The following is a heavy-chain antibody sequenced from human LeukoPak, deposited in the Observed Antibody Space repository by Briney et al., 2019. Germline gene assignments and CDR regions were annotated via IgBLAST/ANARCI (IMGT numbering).Heavy chain of an antibody. Sequence: GGSLRLSCAASGFTFSSYWMSWVRQAPGKGLEWVSSISSSSNYIYYADSVKGRFTVSRDNAKNSLFLQMNSLRAEDTAVYYCASSIRGIISLAGEWGQGTLVTVSS. CDR1: GFTFSSYW. V-gene: IGHV3-21*01. J-gene: IGHJ4*02. CDR3: ASSIRGIISLAGE. D-gene: IGHD6-19*01. CDR2: ISSSSNYI.